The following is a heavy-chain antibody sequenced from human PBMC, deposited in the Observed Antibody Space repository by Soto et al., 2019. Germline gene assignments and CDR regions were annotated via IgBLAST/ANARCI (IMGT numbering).Heavy chain of an antibody. CDR2: ISAYNGNT. V-gene: IGHV1-18*01. D-gene: IGHD2-15*01. CDR1: GYTFTSYA. CDR3: ARPDYSGGSCYTY. Sequence: GASVKVSCKASGYTFTSYAMNWVRQAPGQGLEWMGWISAYNGNTNYAQKLQGRVTMTTDTSTSTAYMELRSLRSDDTAVYYCARPDYSGGSCYTYWGQGTLVTVSS. J-gene: IGHJ4*02.